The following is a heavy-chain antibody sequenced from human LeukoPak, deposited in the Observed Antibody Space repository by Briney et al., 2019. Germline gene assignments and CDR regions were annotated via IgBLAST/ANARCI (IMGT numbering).Heavy chain of an antibody. CDR2: ISTYSAIT. D-gene: IGHD1-26*01. CDR1: GYSFTTHG. J-gene: IGHJ4*02. V-gene: IGHV1-18*01. Sequence: GASVKVSCKASGYSFTTHGISWVRQAPGQGLEWMGWISTYSAITNFAQNFQGRVTMTTDTSTSTAYMELRSLRFDDTAVYYCARSTGSFFPFDYWGQGTLVTVSS. CDR3: ARSTGSFFPFDY.